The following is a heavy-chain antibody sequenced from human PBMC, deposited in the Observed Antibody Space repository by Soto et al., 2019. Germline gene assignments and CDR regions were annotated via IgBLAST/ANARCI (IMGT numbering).Heavy chain of an antibody. Sequence: QVQLVESGGGLVKPGGSLRLSCAASGFTFSDYYMSWIRQAPGKGLEWVSYISSSSSYTNYADSVKGRFTISRDNAKNSLYLQMNRLRDEDTAVYYCARDADILSVSDAFDIWGQGTMVTVSS. CDR1: GFTFSDYY. D-gene: IGHD3-9*01. CDR2: ISSSSSYT. J-gene: IGHJ3*02. CDR3: ARDADILSVSDAFDI. V-gene: IGHV3-11*05.